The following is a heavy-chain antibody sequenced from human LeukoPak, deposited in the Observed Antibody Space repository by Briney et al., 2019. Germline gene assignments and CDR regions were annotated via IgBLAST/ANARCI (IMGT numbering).Heavy chain of an antibody. CDR2: ISYDGSNK. CDR3: AISGPTAAGTYYYYGMDV. CDR1: GFTFSSYG. J-gene: IGHJ6*04. V-gene: IGHV3-30*03. D-gene: IGHD6-13*01. Sequence: GGSLRLSCAASGFTFSSYGMHWVRQAPGKGLEWVAVISYDGSNKYYRDSVKGRFTIYRDNSKNTLYLQMNSLRAEDTAVYYCAISGPTAAGTYYYYGMDVWGKGTTVTVSS.